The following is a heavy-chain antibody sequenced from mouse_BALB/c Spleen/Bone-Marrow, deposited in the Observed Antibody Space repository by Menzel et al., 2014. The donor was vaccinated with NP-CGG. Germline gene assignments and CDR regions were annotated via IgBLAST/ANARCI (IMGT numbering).Heavy chain of an antibody. Sequence: QVQLQQSGADLARPGASVKTSCEASGYTFTSYTMHWVKQRPGQGLEWIGYINPSSGYTNYNQRFKDKATLTADKSSSPGYMELSSLTSENSAVYYCAKGLIDCYVRRDGSFDGWGEGTPVTGSS. CDR3: AKGLIDCYVRRDGSFDG. CDR2: INPSSGYT. J-gene: IGHJ1*01. CDR1: GYTFTSYT. V-gene: IGHV1-4*01. D-gene: IGHD1-1*01.